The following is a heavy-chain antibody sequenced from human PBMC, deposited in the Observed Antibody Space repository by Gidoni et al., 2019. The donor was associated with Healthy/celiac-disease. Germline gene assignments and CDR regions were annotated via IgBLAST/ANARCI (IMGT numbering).Heavy chain of an antibody. D-gene: IGHD5-18*01. CDR3: ATEPRGYSYGYHGGNYYGMDV. V-gene: IGHV3-11*01. Sequence: QVQLVESGGGLVKPGGSLRLSCAASGFTFSDYYMSWIRQAPGKGLEWVSYISSSGSTIYYADSVKGRFTISRDNAKNSLYLQMNSLRAEDTAVYYCATEPRGYSYGYHGGNYYGMDVWGQGTTVTVSS. CDR2: ISSSGSTI. CDR1: GFTFSDYY. J-gene: IGHJ6*02.